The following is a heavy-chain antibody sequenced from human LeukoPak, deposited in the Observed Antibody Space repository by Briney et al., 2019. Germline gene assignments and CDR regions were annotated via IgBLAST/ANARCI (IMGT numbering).Heavy chain of an antibody. V-gene: IGHV4-31*03. CDR1: GGSISSGGYY. CDR3: AIVQLERPAHDYAFDI. D-gene: IGHD1-1*01. CDR2: IYYSGST. J-gene: IGHJ3*02. Sequence: SQTLSLTCTVSGGSISSGGYYWSWIRQHPGKGLEWIGYIYYSGSTYYNPSLKSRVTISVDTSKNQFSLKLSSVTAADTAVYYCAIVQLERPAHDYAFDIWGQGTMVTVSS.